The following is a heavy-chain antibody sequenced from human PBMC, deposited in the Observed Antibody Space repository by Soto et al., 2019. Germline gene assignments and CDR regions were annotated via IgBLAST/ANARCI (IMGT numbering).Heavy chain of an antibody. J-gene: IGHJ4*02. CDR3: ARGTYYFDH. CDR2: ICHSGST. CDR1: GYSISSCYY. D-gene: IGHD3-10*01. V-gene: IGHV4-38-2*01. Sequence: SETLSLTCAVSGYSISSCYYWGWIRQPPGKGLEWIGSICHSGSTYYNPSLKSRVTISVDTSKNQFSLKLSSVTAADTAVYYCARGTYYFDHWGQGTLVTVSS.